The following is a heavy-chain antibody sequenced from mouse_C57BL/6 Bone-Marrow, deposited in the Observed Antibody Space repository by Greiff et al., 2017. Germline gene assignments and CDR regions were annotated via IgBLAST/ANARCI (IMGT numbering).Heavy chain of an antibody. CDR2: IDPENGDT. CDR1: GFNIKDDY. V-gene: IGHV14-4*01. J-gene: IGHJ4*01. Sequence: VQLQQSGAELVRPGASVKLSCTASGFNIKDDYMHWVKQRPEQGLEWIGWIDPENGDTEYASKFQGKATITADTSSNTAYLQLSSLTSEDTAVYYCTKDYARDYWGQGTSVTVSS. CDR3: TKDYARDY.